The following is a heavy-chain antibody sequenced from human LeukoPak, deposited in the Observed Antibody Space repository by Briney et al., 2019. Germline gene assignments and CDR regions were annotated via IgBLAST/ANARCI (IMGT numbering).Heavy chain of an antibody. J-gene: IGHJ5*02. D-gene: IGHD3-10*01. CDR2: IYYSGST. CDR1: GGSISSSSYY. V-gene: IGHV4-39*01. CDR3: ARRGPSGSYYGSGSYYKGWFDP. Sequence: SETDSLTCTVSGGSISSSSYYWGWIRQPPGKGLEWIGSIYYSGSTYYNPSLKCRVTISVDTSTNQFSLKLSSVTAADTAVYYCARRGPSGSYYGSGSYYKGWFDPWSQGALVSVPP.